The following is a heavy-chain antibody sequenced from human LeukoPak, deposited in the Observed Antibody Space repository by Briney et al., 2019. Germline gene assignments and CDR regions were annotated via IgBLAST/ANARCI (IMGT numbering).Heavy chain of an antibody. J-gene: IGHJ5*02. V-gene: IGHV4-34*01. Sequence: ASETLSLTCAVYGGSFSGYYWSWIRQPPGKGLEWIGEINHSGSTNYNPSLKSRVTISVDTSKNQFSLKLSSVTAADTAVYYCARDEDNGSYYSSSWFDPWGQGTLVTVSS. CDR2: INHSGST. CDR1: GGSFSGYY. D-gene: IGHD1-26*01. CDR3: ARDEDNGSYYSSSWFDP.